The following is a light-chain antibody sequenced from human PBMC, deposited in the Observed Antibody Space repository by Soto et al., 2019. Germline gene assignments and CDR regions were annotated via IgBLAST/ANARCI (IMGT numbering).Light chain of an antibody. CDR2: RNN. CDR1: SSNIGRNY. CDR3: AAWDDSLSGVV. Sequence: QSVLTQPPSASGTPGQRGTVSCSGSSSNIGRNYVYWYQQFPGMAPKLLIFRNNQRPSGVPDRFSGSKSGTSASLAISGLRSEDEADYHCAAWDDSLSGVVFGGGTKLTVL. J-gene: IGLJ3*02. V-gene: IGLV1-47*01.